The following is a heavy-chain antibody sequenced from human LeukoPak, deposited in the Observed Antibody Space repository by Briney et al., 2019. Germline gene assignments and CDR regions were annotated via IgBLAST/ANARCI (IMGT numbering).Heavy chain of an antibody. CDR3: ARERGPIDY. CDR2: ISYDGSNK. D-gene: IGHD3-10*01. J-gene: IGHJ4*02. V-gene: IGHV3-30-3*01. CDR1: GFTFSSYA. Sequence: GGSLRLSCAASGFTFSSYAMHWVRQAPGKGLEWVAVISYDGSNKYYADSVKGRFTISRDNARDSLSLQMNSLRVEDTAVYYCARERGPIDYWGQGTLVTVSS.